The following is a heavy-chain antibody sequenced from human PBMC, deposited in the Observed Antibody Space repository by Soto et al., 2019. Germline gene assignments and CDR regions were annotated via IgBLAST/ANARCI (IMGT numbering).Heavy chain of an antibody. J-gene: IGHJ4*02. CDR1: GGSISSGGYS. Sequence: SETLSLTCAVSGGSISSGGYSWSWIRQPPGKGLEWIGYIYHSGSTYYNPSLKSRVTISVDRSKNQFSLKLSSVTAADTAVYYCARDSGYDYGHFDYWGQGTLGTVSS. CDR2: IYHSGST. V-gene: IGHV4-30-2*01. CDR3: ARDSGYDYGHFDY. D-gene: IGHD5-12*01.